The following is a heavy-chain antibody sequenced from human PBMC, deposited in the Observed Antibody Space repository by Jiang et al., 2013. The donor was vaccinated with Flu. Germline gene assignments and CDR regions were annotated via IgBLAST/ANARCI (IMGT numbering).Heavy chain of an antibody. J-gene: IGHJ4*02. CDR3: AGEPVGAEYFDF. D-gene: IGHD1-14*01. CDR1: GYTFSTYD. Sequence: VQLVESGAEVRKPGASVKVSCKASGYTFSTYDIIWVRQAAGQGLEYMGWMNPNSGNTGYAQKFQGRVSMTRDTSISTAYMELSSLRFDDTAVYYCAGEPVGAEYFDFWGQGTLVTVSS. V-gene: IGHV1-8*02. CDR2: MNPNSGNT.